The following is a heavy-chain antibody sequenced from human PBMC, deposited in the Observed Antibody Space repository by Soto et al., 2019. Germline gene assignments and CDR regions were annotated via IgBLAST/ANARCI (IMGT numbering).Heavy chain of an antibody. CDR3: ARSGGDYDFWSGPVGNNYYYYYGMDV. CDR2: INPNSGGT. Sequence: QVQLVQSGAEVKKPGASVKVSCKASGYTFTGYYMHWVRQAPGQGLEWMGWINPNSGGTNYAQKFQGWVTMTRDTSISTAYMELSRLRSDDTAVYYCARSGGDYDFWSGPVGNNYYYYYGMDVWGQGTTVTVSS. V-gene: IGHV1-2*04. CDR1: GYTFTGYY. D-gene: IGHD3-3*01. J-gene: IGHJ6*02.